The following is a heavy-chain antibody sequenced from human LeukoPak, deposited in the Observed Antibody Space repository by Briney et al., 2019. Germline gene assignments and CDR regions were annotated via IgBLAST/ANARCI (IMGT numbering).Heavy chain of an antibody. CDR1: GGSISSSSYF. CDR3: ARLCDFWSGCYMDV. V-gene: IGHV4-39*01. D-gene: IGHD3-3*01. CDR2: IYFSGTT. Sequence: PSETLSLTCTVSGGSISSSSYFWGWIREPPGKGPEWIGNIYFSGTTYYNPSLKSRVTIFVDTSKNQFSLKLSSVTAADTAVYYCARLCDFWSGCYMDVWGKGTTVTVSS. J-gene: IGHJ6*03.